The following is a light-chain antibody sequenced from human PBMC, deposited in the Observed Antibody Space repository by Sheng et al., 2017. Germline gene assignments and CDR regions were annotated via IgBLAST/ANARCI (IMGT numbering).Light chain of an antibody. Sequence: DIQMTQSPPSLSASIGDRVTFTCRASQGIVNSLAWYQQKLGEAPKLLLYGASSLESGVPSRFSGSGSGTDFTLTISSLQPEDFGIYYCQQYITYPWTFGQGTKVEIK. J-gene: IGKJ1*01. V-gene: IGKV1-NL1*01. CDR1: QGIVNS. CDR3: QQYITYPWT. CDR2: GAS.